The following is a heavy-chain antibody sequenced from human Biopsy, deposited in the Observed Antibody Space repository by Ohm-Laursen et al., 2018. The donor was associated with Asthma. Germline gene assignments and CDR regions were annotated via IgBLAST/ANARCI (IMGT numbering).Heavy chain of an antibody. CDR3: ASDFPKDYVRYNFQF. Sequence: ASVKVSCKISGYSLTDLSMHWVRQAPGRGLEWMGGHDHEEGGTVNARRFQGRVTMTEDTSTVTAYMELSSLSSDDTAVYYCASDFPKDYVRYNFQFWGQGTLVTVSS. CDR1: GYSLTDLS. V-gene: IGHV1-24*01. CDR2: HDHEEGGT. J-gene: IGHJ4*02. D-gene: IGHD4-17*01.